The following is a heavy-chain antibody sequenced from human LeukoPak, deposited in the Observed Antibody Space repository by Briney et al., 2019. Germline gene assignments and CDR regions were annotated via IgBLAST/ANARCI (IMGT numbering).Heavy chain of an antibody. CDR1: GFTFSSYG. Sequence: SGGSLRLSCAASGFTFSSYGMHWVRQAPGKGLEWVAVISYDGSNKYYADSVKGRFTISRDNSKNTLYLQMNSLRAEDTAVYYCAKEYGGNSKDWFDPWGQGTLVTVSS. CDR2: ISYDGSNK. V-gene: IGHV3-30*18. J-gene: IGHJ5*02. D-gene: IGHD4-23*01. CDR3: AKEYGGNSKDWFDP.